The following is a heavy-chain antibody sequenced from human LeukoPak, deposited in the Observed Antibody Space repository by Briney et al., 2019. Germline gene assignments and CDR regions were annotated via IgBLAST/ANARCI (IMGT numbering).Heavy chain of an antibody. CDR2: ISYDGSNK. V-gene: IGHV3-30-3*01. D-gene: IGHD6-19*01. CDR1: GFTFSSYA. CDR3: ARPYSSGWYGDFDY. Sequence: GGSLRLSCAASGFTFSSYAMHWVRQTPGKGLEWVAVISYDGSNKYYADSVKGRFTISRDNSKNTLYLQMNSLRAEDTAMYYCARPYSSGWYGDFDYWGQGTLVTVSS. J-gene: IGHJ4*02.